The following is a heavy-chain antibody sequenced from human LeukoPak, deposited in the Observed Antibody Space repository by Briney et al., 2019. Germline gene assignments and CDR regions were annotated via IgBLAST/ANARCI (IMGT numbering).Heavy chain of an antibody. D-gene: IGHD2-2*01. CDR3: ARDSLRYCSSTSCSYMDV. Sequence: ASVKVSCKASGYTFTSYGISWVRQAPGQGLEWMGWISACNGNTNYAQKLQGRVTMTTDTSTSTAYLELRSLRSDDTAVYYCARDSLRYCSSTSCSYMDVWGKGTTVTVSS. CDR2: ISACNGNT. J-gene: IGHJ6*03. CDR1: GYTFTSYG. V-gene: IGHV1-18*01.